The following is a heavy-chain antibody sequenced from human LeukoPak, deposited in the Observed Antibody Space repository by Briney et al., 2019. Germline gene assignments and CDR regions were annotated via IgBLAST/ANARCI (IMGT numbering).Heavy chain of an antibody. J-gene: IGHJ6*03. D-gene: IGHD3-22*01. Sequence: SETLSLTCAVSGGSISSNSYYWGWIRQPPGKGLEWIGYIYYSGSTNYNPSLKSRVTISVDTSKNQFSLKLSSVTAADTAVYYCTRGSIAYYYMDVWGKGTTVTISS. CDR1: GGSISSNSYY. CDR3: TRGSIAYYYMDV. CDR2: IYYSGST. V-gene: IGHV4-61*05.